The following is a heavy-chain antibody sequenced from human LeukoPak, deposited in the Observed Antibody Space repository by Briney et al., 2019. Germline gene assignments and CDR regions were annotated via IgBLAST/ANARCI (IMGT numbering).Heavy chain of an antibody. CDR1: GFTFSSYW. Sequence: PGGSLRLSCAASGFTFSSYWMSWVRQAPGKGLEWVANIKQDGSEKYYVDSVKGRFTISRDNAKNSLYLQMNSLRAEDTAVYYCAREPGSTTYYFFDYWGQGTLVTVSS. V-gene: IGHV3-7*01. D-gene: IGHD2/OR15-2a*01. CDR2: IKQDGSEK. J-gene: IGHJ4*02. CDR3: AREPGSTTYYFFDY.